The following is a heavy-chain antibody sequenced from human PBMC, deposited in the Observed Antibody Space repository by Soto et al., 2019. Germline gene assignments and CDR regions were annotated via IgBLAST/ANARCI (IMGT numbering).Heavy chain of an antibody. CDR2: IYPGDSDT. V-gene: IGHV5-51*01. CDR3: ARQRWKQLWRAVGAFDI. CDR1: GYSFTSYW. Sequence: GESLKISCKGSGYSFTSYWIGWVRQMPGKGLEWMGIIYPGDSDTRYSPSFQGQVTISADKSISTAYLQWSSLKASDTAMYYCARQRWKQLWRAVGAFDIWGQGTMVTVSS. J-gene: IGHJ3*02. D-gene: IGHD5-18*01.